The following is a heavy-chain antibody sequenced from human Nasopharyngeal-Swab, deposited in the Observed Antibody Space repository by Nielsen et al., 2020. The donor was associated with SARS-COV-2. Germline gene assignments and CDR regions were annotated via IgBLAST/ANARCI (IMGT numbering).Heavy chain of an antibody. J-gene: IGHJ6*02. D-gene: IGHD4-17*01. CDR2: IKSKTDGGAT. V-gene: IGHV3-15*01. Sequence: GASLKISCAASGLTLRNAWMNWVRQVPGRGLEWVGRIKSKTDGGATDYAAPVKGRFSISRDDSKNTIYVQMNSLKTEDTAVYYCTTYYGDSHSYFYYHAMDVWGQGTTVTVSS. CDR3: TTYYGDSHSYFYYHAMDV. CDR1: GLTLRNAW.